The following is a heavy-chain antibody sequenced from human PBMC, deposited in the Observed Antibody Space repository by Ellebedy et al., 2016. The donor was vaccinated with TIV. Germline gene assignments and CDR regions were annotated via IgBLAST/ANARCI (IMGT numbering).Heavy chain of an antibody. D-gene: IGHD2-21*01. CDR3: AKGVVVMD. CDR1: GFTFSSYG. Sequence: GGSLRLXXAASGFTFSSYGMHWVCQAPGKGLEWVAVISYDGSNKYYADSVKGRFTISRDNSKNTLYLQMNSLRAEDTAVYYCAKGVVVMDWGQGTLVTVSS. V-gene: IGHV3-30*18. J-gene: IGHJ4*02. CDR2: ISYDGSNK.